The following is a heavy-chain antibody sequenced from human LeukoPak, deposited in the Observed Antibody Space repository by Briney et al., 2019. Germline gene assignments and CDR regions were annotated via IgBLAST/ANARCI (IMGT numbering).Heavy chain of an antibody. CDR1: GFTFSSYA. D-gene: IGHD3-10*01. CDR2: ITTSGGST. V-gene: IGHV3-23*01. CDR3: AKEYGSGSYSYDY. J-gene: IGHJ4*02. Sequence: GGSLRLSCAASGFTFSSYALTWVRQAPGKGLEWVSAITTSGGSTHYADSVKGRFTISRDNSKNTLYLQMNSLRAEDTAVYDCAKEYGSGSYSYDYWGQGTLVTVSS.